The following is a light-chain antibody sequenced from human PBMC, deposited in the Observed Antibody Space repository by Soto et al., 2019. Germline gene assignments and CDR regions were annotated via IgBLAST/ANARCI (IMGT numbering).Light chain of an antibody. J-gene: IGLJ1*01. CDR2: EGS. CDR3: CSYAGSSTYV. CDR1: SSDVGNYNL. Sequence: QSALTQPASVSGSPGQSITISCTGTSSDVGNYNLVSWYQQHPGKAPKLMIYEGSKRPSGVSNRSSGSKSGNTASLTISILQAEDEADYYCCSYAGSSTYVFGTGTKSPS. V-gene: IGLV2-23*01.